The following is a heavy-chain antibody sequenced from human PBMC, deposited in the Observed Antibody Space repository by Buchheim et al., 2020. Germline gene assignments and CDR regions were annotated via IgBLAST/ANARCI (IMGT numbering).Heavy chain of an antibody. D-gene: IGHD3-3*01. CDR3: ARVVLGRGYDFWSGYYRFFDY. Sequence: QVQLVQSGAEVKKPGASVKVSCKASGYTFTSYGISWVRQAPGQGLEWMGWISAYNGNTNYAQKLQGRVTMTTDTSTSTVYMELRSLRSDDTAVYYCARVVLGRGYDFWSGYYRFFDYWGQGTL. CDR2: ISAYNGNT. J-gene: IGHJ4*02. V-gene: IGHV1-18*01. CDR1: GYTFTSYG.